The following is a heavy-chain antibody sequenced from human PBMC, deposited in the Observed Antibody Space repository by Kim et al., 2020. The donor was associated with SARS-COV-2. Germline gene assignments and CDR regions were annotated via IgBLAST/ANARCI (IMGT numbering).Heavy chain of an antibody. CDR2: INHSGST. J-gene: IGHJ6*02. D-gene: IGHD2-2*01. Sequence: SETLSLTCAVYGGSFSGYYWSWIRQPPGKGLEWIGEINHSGSTNYNPSLKSRVTISVDTSKNQFSLKLSSVTAADTAVYYCAGPYAYGMDVWGQGTTVTVSS. CDR1: GGSFSGYY. CDR3: AGPYAYGMDV. V-gene: IGHV4-34*01.